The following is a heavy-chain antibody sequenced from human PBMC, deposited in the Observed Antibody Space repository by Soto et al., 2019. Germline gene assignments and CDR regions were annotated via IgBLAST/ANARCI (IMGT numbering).Heavy chain of an antibody. CDR2: ISYDGSNK. D-gene: IGHD4-17*01. V-gene: IGHV3-30-3*01. CDR3: ARGWRDYGAFDY. Sequence: QVQLVESGGGVVQPGRSLRLSCAASGFTFSSYAMHWVRQAPGKGLEWVAVISYDGSNKYYADSVKGRFTISRDNSKNPLYLQMNSLRAEDTAVYYCARGWRDYGAFDYWGQGTLVTVSS. J-gene: IGHJ4*02. CDR1: GFTFSSYA.